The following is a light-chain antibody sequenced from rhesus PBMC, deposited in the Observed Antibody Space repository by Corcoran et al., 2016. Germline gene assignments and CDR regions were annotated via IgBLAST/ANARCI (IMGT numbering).Light chain of an antibody. J-gene: IGKJ2*01. V-gene: IGKV1-28*03. CDR3: LQHNSYPFS. Sequence: DIQMTQSPSSLSASVGDTVTITCRASQGISSYLNWFQQKPGKAPKLLIYDASSLESGVPSRFSGSGSRTDFTLTISSLQPEDFAAYYCLQHNSYPFSFGQGTKVEIK. CDR2: DAS. CDR1: QGISSY.